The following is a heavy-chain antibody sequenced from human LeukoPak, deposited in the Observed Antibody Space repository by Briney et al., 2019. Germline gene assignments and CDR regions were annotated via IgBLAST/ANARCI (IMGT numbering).Heavy chain of an antibody. J-gene: IGHJ5*02. V-gene: IGHV4-4*09. Sequence: PSETLSLTCAVSGDSIIGHYWTWVRQPPGKGLEWIGYIYTSGSTNYNPSLKSRVTISVDTSKNQFSLKLSSVTAADTAVYYCARRSGYFHPVDPWGQGTLVTVSS. CDR3: ARRSGYFHPVDP. D-gene: IGHD3-3*01. CDR1: GDSIIGHY. CDR2: IYTSGST.